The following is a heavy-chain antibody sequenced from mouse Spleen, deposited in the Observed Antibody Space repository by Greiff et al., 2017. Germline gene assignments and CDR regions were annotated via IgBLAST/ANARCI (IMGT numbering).Heavy chain of an antibody. D-gene: IGHD4-1*01. CDR3: ARGNWDKRGVFDY. CDR1: GYSFTGYY. Sequence: EVKLQESGPELVKPGASVKISCKASGYSFTGYYMNWVKQSPEKSLEWIGEINPSTGGTTYNQKFKAKATLTVDKSSSTAYMQLKSLTSEDSAVYYCARGNWDKRGVFDYWGQGTTLTVSS. J-gene: IGHJ2*01. CDR2: INPSTGGT. V-gene: IGHV1-42*01.